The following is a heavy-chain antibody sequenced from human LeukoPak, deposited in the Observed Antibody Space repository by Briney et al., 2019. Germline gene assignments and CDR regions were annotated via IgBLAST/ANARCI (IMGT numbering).Heavy chain of an antibody. CDR2: ISWNSGSI. V-gene: IGHV3-9*01. CDR3: ASFLTGYRNYFDY. J-gene: IGHJ4*02. D-gene: IGHD3-9*01. Sequence: PGGSLRLSCAASGFTFDDYAMHWVRQAPGKGLEWVSGISWNSGSIGYADSVKGRFTISRDNAKNSLYLQMNSLRAEDTALYYCASFLTGYRNYFDYWGQGTLVTVSS. CDR1: GFTFDDYA.